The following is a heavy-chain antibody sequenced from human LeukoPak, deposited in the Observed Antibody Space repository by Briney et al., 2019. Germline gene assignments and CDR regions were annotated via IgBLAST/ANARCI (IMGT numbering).Heavy chain of an antibody. CDR2: INHSGST. Sequence: PSETLSLTCAVYGGSFSGYYWSWIRQPPGKGLEWIGEINHSGSTNYNPSLKSRVTISVDTSKNQFSLKLSSVTAADTAVYYCARGPRSDYVDIWGQGTMVTVSS. D-gene: IGHD3-16*01. V-gene: IGHV4-34*01. CDR1: GGSFSGYY. CDR3: ARGPRSDYVDI. J-gene: IGHJ3*02.